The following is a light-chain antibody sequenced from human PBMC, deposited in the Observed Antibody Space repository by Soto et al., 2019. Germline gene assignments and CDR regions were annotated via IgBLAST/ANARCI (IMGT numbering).Light chain of an antibody. CDR3: SSYTNINTRACV. CDR2: EVT. J-gene: IGLJ1*01. Sequence: LAQPASVSGSPGQSITISCTGTSGDVGSYNRVSWYQQHPGKAPKLIIYEVTDRPSGVSNRFSGSKSGNTASLTISGLQAEDEAEYYCSSYTNINTRACVFGTGTKVTVL. CDR1: SGDVGSYNR. V-gene: IGLV2-14*01.